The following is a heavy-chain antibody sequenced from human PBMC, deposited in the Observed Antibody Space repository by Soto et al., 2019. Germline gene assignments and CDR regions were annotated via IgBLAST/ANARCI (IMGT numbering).Heavy chain of an antibody. J-gene: IGHJ6*02. CDR2: INAGNGNT. D-gene: IGHD3-3*01. CDR1: GYTFTSYA. CDR3: ARVDYDFWSGTVPIGVDV. Sequence: ASVKVSCKASGYTFTSYATHWVRQAPGQRLEWMGWINAGNGNTKYSQKFQGRVTITRDTSASTAYMELSSLRSEDTAVYYCARVDYDFWSGTVPIGVDVWGQGTTVTVSS. V-gene: IGHV1-3*01.